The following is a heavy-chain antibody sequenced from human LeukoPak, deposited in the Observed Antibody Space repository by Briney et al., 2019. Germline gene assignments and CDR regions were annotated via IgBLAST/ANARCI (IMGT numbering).Heavy chain of an antibody. D-gene: IGHD6-13*01. J-gene: IGHJ4*02. V-gene: IGHV1-69*13. CDR2: IIPIFGTA. CDR1: GGTFSSYA. Sequence: GASVKVSCKASGGTFSSYAISWVRQAPGQGLEWMGGIIPIFGTANYAQKFQGRVTITADESTGTAYMELSSLRSEDTAVYYCARLPLPYSSSPNFDYWGQGTLVTVSS. CDR3: ARLPLPYSSSPNFDY.